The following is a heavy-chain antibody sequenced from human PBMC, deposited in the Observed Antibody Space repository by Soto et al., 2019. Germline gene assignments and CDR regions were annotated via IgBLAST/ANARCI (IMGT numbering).Heavy chain of an antibody. CDR1: GFTSFSSF. CDR3: ARYFRGSGRYFFDY. J-gene: IGHJ4*02. CDR2: INQDGGGT. Sequence: GGSLRLSCVASGFTSFSSFMGWVRQAPGKGLQWVANINQDGGGTYYVDSVEGRFTISRDNAKDSLYLQMNSLRGEDTAVYYCARYFRGSGRYFFDYWGQGTLVTVSS. V-gene: IGHV3-7*03. D-gene: IGHD6-19*01.